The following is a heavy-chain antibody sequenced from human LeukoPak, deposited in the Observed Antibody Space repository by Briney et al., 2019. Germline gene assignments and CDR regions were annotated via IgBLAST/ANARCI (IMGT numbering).Heavy chain of an antibody. CDR3: ARETAYATSRPIEY. D-gene: IGHD2-2*01. Sequence: GGSLRLSCAASGFTFSNYAMHWVRQAPGKGLEWVAYISYDGSNKNYAGSVKGRFTSSRDTSRNTVNLQMNSLRPEDTAVYYCARETAYATSRPIEYWGQGTLVTVSS. CDR2: ISYDGSNK. J-gene: IGHJ4*02. V-gene: IGHV3-30-3*01. CDR1: GFTFSNYA.